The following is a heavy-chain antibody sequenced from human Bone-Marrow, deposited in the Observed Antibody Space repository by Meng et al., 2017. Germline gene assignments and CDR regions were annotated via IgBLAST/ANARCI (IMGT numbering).Heavy chain of an antibody. CDR1: GFTFSDYY. D-gene: IGHD3-22*01. J-gene: IGHJ3*02. CDR2: ISSSGSTI. CDR3: ARGQHRGYYDSSGYYSDAFDI. V-gene: IGHV3-11*04. Sequence: GGSLRLSCAASGFTFSDYYMSWIRQAPGKGLEWVSYISSSGSTIYYADSVKGRFTISRDNAKNSLYLQMNSLRAEDTAVYYCARGQHRGYYDSSGYYSDAFDIWGQGTMVTVSS.